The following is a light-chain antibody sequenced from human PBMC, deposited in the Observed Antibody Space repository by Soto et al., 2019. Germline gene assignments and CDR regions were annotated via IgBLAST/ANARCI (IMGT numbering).Light chain of an antibody. V-gene: IGLV2-14*01. CDR1: RSDVGGYNY. CDR2: EVS. J-gene: IGLJ1*01. CDR3: SSYASTSTLVV. Sequence: QSVLTQPASVSGSPGQSITISCTGTRSDVGGYNYVSWYQQHPGKAPKLMIFEVSNRPSGVSNRFSGSKSGNTASLTISGLQAADEADYSCSSYASTSTLVVFGTGTKVTVL.